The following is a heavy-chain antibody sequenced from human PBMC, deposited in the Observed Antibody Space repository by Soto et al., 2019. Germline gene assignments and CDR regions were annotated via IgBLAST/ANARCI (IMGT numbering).Heavy chain of an antibody. J-gene: IGHJ3*02. CDR2: IYYSGST. Sequence: SETLSLTCTVSGGSISSYYWSWIRQPPGKXLEWIGYIYYSGSTNYNPSLKSRVTISVDTSKNQFSLKLSSVTAADTAVYYCARAPREITFGGVIPDAFDIWGQGTMVTVSS. CDR1: GGSISSYY. V-gene: IGHV4-59*01. D-gene: IGHD3-16*02. CDR3: ARAPREITFGGVIPDAFDI.